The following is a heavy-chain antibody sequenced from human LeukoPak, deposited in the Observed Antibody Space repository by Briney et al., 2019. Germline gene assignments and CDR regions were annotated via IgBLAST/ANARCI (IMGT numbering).Heavy chain of an antibody. CDR1: GFTFSSYW. CDR3: ASDRSRFRGSGSYYY. V-gene: IGHV3-74*01. CDR2: INSDGSST. J-gene: IGHJ4*02. Sequence: GGSLRLSCAASGFTFSSYWMHWVRQAPGKGLVWVSRINSDGSSTSYADSVKGRFTISRDNAKNTLYLQMNSLRAEDTAVYYCASDRSRFRGSGSYYYWGQGTLVTVSS. D-gene: IGHD3-10*01.